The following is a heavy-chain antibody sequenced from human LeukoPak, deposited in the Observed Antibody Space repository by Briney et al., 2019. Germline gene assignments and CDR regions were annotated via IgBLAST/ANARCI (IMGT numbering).Heavy chain of an antibody. D-gene: IGHD3-3*01. Sequence: GSLRLSCAASGLTLSAYALVWVRQAPGKGLEWIGEINHSGSTNYNPSLKSRVTISVDTSKNQFSLKLSSVTAADTAVYYCARGTRITIFGVVIRRPFDPWGQGTLVTVSS. CDR1: GLTLSAYA. CDR3: ARGTRITIFGVVIRRPFDP. J-gene: IGHJ5*02. V-gene: IGHV4-34*01. CDR2: INHSGST.